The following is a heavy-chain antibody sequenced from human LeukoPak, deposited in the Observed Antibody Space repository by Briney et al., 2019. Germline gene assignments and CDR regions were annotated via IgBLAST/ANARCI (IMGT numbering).Heavy chain of an antibody. CDR2: IRYDGSNK. CDR1: GFTFSSYG. V-gene: IGHV3-30*02. D-gene: IGHD6-19*01. CDR3: AKDPLRRIAVAAADY. J-gene: IGHJ4*02. Sequence: GGSLRLSCAASGFTFSSYGMHWVRQAPGKGLEWVAFIRYDGSNKYYADSVKGRFTISRDNSKNTLYLQMNSLRAEDTAVYYCAKDPLRRIAVAAADYWGQGTLVTVSS.